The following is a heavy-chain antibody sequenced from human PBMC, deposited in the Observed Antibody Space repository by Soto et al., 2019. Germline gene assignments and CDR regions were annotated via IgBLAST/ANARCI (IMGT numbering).Heavy chain of an antibody. V-gene: IGHV4-34*01. D-gene: IGHD1-1*01. Sequence: QVQLQQWGAGLLKPSETLSLTCGVYDGSFSGFYWSWIRLPPGKGLEWIGEINHSGSPNYNPSLKSRVTISKDPSKNQFSLRLTSVTAADTAVYFCARACITTGHRVNFDLGGRGTLVAVSS. J-gene: IGHJ2*01. CDR3: ARACITTGHRVNFDL. CDR2: INHSGSP. CDR1: DGSFSGFY.